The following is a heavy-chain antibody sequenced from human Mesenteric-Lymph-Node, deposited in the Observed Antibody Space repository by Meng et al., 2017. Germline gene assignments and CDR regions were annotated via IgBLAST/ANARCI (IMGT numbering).Heavy chain of an antibody. J-gene: IGHJ3*02. CDR3: ARDASSSWPSLGAFDI. V-gene: IGHV3-20*04. CDR2: INWNGGST. Sequence: GESLKISCAASGFTFDDYAMHWVRQAPGKVLEWVSGINWNGGSTGYADSVKGRFTISRDNAKNSLYLQMNSLRAEDTALYYCARDASSSWPSLGAFDIWGQGTMVTVSS. CDR1: GFTFDDYA. D-gene: IGHD6-13*01.